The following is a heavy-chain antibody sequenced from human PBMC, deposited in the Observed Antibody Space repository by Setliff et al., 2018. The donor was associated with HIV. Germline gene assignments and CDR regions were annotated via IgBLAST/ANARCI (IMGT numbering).Heavy chain of an antibody. CDR3: ASVLRYYGSGSYPFGY. J-gene: IGHJ4*02. V-gene: IGHV3-7*01. CDR1: GFVFSEHY. Sequence: PGGSLRLSCAASGFVFSEHYMTWIRQAPGKGLEWVANIKQDGSEKYYVDSVKGRFTISRDNAKNSLYLQMNSLRAEDTAVYYCASVLRYYGSGSYPFGYWGQGTLVTVSS. D-gene: IGHD3-10*01. CDR2: IKQDGSEK.